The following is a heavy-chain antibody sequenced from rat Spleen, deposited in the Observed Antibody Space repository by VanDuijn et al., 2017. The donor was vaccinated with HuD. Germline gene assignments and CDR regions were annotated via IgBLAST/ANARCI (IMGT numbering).Heavy chain of an antibody. V-gene: IGHV2S61*01. D-gene: IGHD5-1*01. Sequence: QVQLKESGPALVQPSQTLSLTCTVSGFSLISYSVIWVRQPPGKGLEWLGVIWGNGNTNYNSALKSRLSISRDTSKSQVFLKMNNLQTEDTAMYFCARSTGDWYFDFWGPGTMVTVSS. CDR3: ARSTGDWYFDF. CDR1: GFSLISYS. J-gene: IGHJ1*01. CDR2: IWGNGNT.